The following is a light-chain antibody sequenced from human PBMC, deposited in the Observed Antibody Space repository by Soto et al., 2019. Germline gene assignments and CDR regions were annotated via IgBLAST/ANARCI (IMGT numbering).Light chain of an antibody. CDR3: HQYGSAPAWT. CDR1: QSISSNY. CDR2: GAS. V-gene: IGKV3-20*01. Sequence: EIVLTQSPGTLSLFPGERATLSCRASQSISSNYLAWYQHKPGQAPRLLIHGASNRATGIPDRFSGAGSGTDFTLTISRLEPEDFAVYYCHQYGSAPAWTFGLGTKVEIK. J-gene: IGKJ1*01.